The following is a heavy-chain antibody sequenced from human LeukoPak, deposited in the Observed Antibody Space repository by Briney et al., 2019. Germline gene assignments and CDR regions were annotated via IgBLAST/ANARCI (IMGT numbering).Heavy chain of an antibody. CDR3: AKDPFSGDTWFDP. Sequence: GGSLRLSCAAYGFTFSSYGMHWVRHAPGKGLEWVAFIRYDGSNKYYADSVKGRFTISRDNSKNTLYLQMNSLRAEDTAVYYCAKDPFSGDTWFDPWGQGTLVTVSS. CDR1: GFTFSSYG. CDR2: IRYDGSNK. V-gene: IGHV3-30*02. D-gene: IGHD2-15*01. J-gene: IGHJ5*02.